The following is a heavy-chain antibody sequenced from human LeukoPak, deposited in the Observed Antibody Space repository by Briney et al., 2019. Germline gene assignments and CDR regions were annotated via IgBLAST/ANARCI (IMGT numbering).Heavy chain of an antibody. Sequence: AGGSLRLSCAASGFTFDDYAMHWVRQAPGKGLEWVSGISWNSGSIGYADSVKGRFTISRDNAKNSLYLQMNSLRAEDTALYYCAKDIYSGSYFDYWGQGTLVTVSS. CDR1: GFTFDDYA. CDR3: AKDIYSGSYFDY. V-gene: IGHV3-9*01. CDR2: ISWNSGSI. D-gene: IGHD1-26*01. J-gene: IGHJ4*02.